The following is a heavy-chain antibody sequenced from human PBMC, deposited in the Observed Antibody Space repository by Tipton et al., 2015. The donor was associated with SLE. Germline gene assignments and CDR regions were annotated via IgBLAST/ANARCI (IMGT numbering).Heavy chain of an antibody. J-gene: IGHJ3*02. CDR1: GGSISSGSYY. D-gene: IGHD6-19*01. CDR2: IYTSEST. V-gene: IGHV4-61*09. CDR3: ARLPVADDAFDI. Sequence: TLSLTCTVSGGSISSGSYYWSWIRQPAGKGLEWIGYIYTSESTNYNPSLKSRVTISVDTSKNQFSLKLSSVTAADTAVYYCARLPVADDAFDIWGQGTMVTVSS.